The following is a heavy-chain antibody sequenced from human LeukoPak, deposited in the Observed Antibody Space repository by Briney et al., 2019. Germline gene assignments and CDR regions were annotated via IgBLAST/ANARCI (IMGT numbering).Heavy chain of an antibody. J-gene: IGHJ6*02. Sequence: ASVTVSCKASGYTFTSYDINWVRQAAGQGREWMGWMNPNSGNTVYAQKFQGRVTMTRNTSISTAYMELSSLRSEDTAVYYCARVPYHTDYYYYYGMDVWGQGTTVTVSS. D-gene: IGHD2-2*01. CDR3: ARVPYHTDYYYYYGMDV. CDR2: MNPNSGNT. V-gene: IGHV1-8*01. CDR1: GYTFTSYD.